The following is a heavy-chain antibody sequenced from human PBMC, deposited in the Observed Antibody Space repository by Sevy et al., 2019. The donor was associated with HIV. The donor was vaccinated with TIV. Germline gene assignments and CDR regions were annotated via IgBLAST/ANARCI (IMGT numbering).Heavy chain of an antibody. V-gene: IGHV3-15*01. CDR1: GFIFSDAW. J-gene: IGHJ4*02. Sequence: GGCLRLSCARSGFIFSDAWLSWVRQGPGKGLEWVGRVRSKGDGGTEEYATPVKGRFIIARDDSKNMLYLQMNNLKIEDTGVYYCTTEGADWGQGTRVTVSS. CDR3: TTEGAD. CDR2: VRSKGDGGTE.